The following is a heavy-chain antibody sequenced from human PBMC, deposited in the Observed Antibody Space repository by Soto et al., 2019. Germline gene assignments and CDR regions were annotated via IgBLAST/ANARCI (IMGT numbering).Heavy chain of an antibody. CDR3: ARDRGGRLPDY. J-gene: IGHJ4*02. CDR2: VYYSGST. D-gene: IGHD3-10*01. V-gene: IGHV4-59*01. Sequence: SETLSLTCTVSDDSIRSYHWTWVRQPPGKELEWIGCVYYSGSTNYNPSLKRRVTISVDTSKNQFSLKLSSVTAADTAVYYCARDRGGRLPDYWGQGTLVTVSS. CDR1: DDSIRSYH.